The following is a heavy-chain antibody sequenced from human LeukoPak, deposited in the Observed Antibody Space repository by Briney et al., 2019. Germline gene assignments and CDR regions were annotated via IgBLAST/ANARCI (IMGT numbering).Heavy chain of an antibody. CDR2: INSDGSST. V-gene: IGHV3-74*01. CDR1: GFTFSSYW. J-gene: IGHJ5*02. D-gene: IGHD3-22*01. Sequence: GGSLRLSCAATGFTFSSYWMHWVRQAPGKGLVWVSHINSDGSSTSYADSVKGRFTISRDNAKNTLYLQMNSLRAEDTAVYYCARDPGGYYDSSGYYYSNWFDPWGQGTLVTVSS. CDR3: ARDPGGYYDSSGYYYSNWFDP.